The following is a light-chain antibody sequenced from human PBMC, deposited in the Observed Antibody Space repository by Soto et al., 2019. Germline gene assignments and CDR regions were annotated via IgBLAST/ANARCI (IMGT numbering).Light chain of an antibody. CDR3: QQFSDWPRS. V-gene: IGKV3-15*01. CDR1: QSVGIN. Sequence: EIVMTQSPGTLSVSPGERASLSCRASQSVGINLAWYQQKPGQAPRLLIYGASTRASGITARFSGSGSGTEFTLTISSLQSEDFAVYYCQQFSDWPRSFGLGTKVDIK. CDR2: GAS. J-gene: IGKJ2*01.